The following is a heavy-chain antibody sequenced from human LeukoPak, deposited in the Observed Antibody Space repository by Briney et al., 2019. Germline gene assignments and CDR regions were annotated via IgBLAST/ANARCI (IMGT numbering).Heavy chain of an antibody. CDR1: GFTFDEHD. J-gene: IGHJ4*02. CDR2: ISGDGGST. V-gene: IGHV3-43*02. Sequence: GGSLRLSCAASGFTFDEHDMHWVRQAPGKGLEWVSLISGDGGSTYYADSVKGRFTISRDNSKNSLYLQMNSLRTEDTALYYCAKDGPNEELDYWGQGTLVTVSS. CDR3: AKDGPNEELDY. D-gene: IGHD1-1*01.